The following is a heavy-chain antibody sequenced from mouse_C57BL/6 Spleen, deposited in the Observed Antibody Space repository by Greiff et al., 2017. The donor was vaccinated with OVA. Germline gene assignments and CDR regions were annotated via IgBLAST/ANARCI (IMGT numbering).Heavy chain of an antibody. CDR1: GYAFTNYL. D-gene: IGHD3-3*01. CDR3: ARWGTVPGYFDY. V-gene: IGHV1-54*01. CDR2: INPGSGGT. Sequence: QVQLKQSGAELVRPGTSVKVSCKASGYAFTNYLIEWVKQRPGQGLEWIGVINPGSGGTNYNEKFKGKATLTADKSSSTAYMQLSSLTSEDSAVYFCARWGTVPGYFDYWGQGTTLTVSS. J-gene: IGHJ2*01.